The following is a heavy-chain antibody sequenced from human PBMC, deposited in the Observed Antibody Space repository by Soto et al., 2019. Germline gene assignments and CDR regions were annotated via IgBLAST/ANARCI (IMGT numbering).Heavy chain of an antibody. CDR1: GFTFSSYA. D-gene: IGHD3-10*01. CDR2: ISGSGGST. CDR3: AKTPLREYYFDY. J-gene: IGHJ4*02. V-gene: IGHV3-23*01. Sequence: GGSLRLSCAASGFTFSSYAMIWVRQAPGKGLEWVSAISGSGGSTYYADSVKGRFTISRDNSKNTLYLQMNSLRAEDTAVYYCAKTPLREYYFDYWGQGTLVTVSS.